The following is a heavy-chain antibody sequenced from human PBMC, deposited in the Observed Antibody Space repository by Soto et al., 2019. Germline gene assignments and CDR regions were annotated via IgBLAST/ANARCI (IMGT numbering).Heavy chain of an antibody. CDR3: ARDRPVMDY. CDR2: INPSGGST. V-gene: IGHV1-46*01. J-gene: IGHJ4*02. D-gene: IGHD2-8*01. Sequence: QVQLVQSGAEVKKPGASVKVSCKASGYTFTSYYIYWVRQAPGQGLEWMGMINPSGGSTSYAQKFQGRVTMTRDTSTSTVYMELSSLRSEDTAVYYCARDRPVMDYWGQGTLVTVSS. CDR1: GYTFTSYY.